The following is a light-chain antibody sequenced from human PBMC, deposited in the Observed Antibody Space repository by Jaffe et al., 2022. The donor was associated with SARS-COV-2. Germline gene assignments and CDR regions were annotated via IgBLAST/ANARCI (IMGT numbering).Light chain of an antibody. Sequence: DIVMTQSPDSLAVSLGERATINCKSSQSVLYNSNNKNYLAWYQQKPGQSPKLLIYWASTRESGVPDRFSGSGSETDFTLTISSLQAEDVAVYYCQQYYDTPLTFGQGTKVEIK. CDR1: QSVLYNSNNKNY. J-gene: IGKJ1*01. CDR3: QQYYDTPLT. V-gene: IGKV4-1*01. CDR2: WAS.